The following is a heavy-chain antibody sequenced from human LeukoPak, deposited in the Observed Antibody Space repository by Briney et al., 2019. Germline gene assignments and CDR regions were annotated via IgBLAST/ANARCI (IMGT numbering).Heavy chain of an antibody. CDR1: GFTFSNAW. CDR3: ARAAEAMAGFVY. D-gene: IGHD5-18*01. CDR2: ISSSSSYI. J-gene: IGHJ4*02. Sequence: PGGSLRLSCAASGFTFSNAWMNWVRQAPGKGLEWVSSISSSSSYIYYADSVKGRFTISRDNAKNSLYLQMNSLRAEDTAVYYCARAAEAMAGFVYWGQGTLVTVSS. V-gene: IGHV3-21*01.